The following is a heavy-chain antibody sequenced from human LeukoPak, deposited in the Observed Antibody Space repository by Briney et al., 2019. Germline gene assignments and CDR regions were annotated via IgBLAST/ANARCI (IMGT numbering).Heavy chain of an antibody. Sequence: SETLSLTCAVYGGSFSGYYWSWIRQPPGKGLEWIGEINHSGSTNYNPSLKSRATISVDTSKNQFSLKLSSVTAADTAVYYCARRLTGYSSSWSHLDYWGQGTLVTVSS. CDR1: GGSFSGYY. D-gene: IGHD6-13*01. J-gene: IGHJ4*02. V-gene: IGHV4-34*01. CDR2: INHSGST. CDR3: ARRLTGYSSSWSHLDY.